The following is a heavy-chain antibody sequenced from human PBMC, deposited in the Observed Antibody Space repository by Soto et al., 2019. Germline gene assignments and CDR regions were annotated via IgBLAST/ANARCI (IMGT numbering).Heavy chain of an antibody. CDR3: ATVDNYYGSVF. CDR2: VWYDGTTK. Sequence: QVQLVESGGGVVQPGTSLRLSCAASGSTFSNYGMHWVRQAPGKGLEWVAVVWYDGTTKFYQDFVKGRFTISRDNSNNTLYLQMNSLRVEDTAVYYCATVDNYYGSVFWGQRTLVTVSS. D-gene: IGHD3-10*01. V-gene: IGHV3-33*01. CDR1: GSTFSNYG. J-gene: IGHJ4*02.